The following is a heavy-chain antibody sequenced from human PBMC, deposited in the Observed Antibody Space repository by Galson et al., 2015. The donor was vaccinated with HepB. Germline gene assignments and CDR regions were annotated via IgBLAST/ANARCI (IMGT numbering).Heavy chain of an antibody. Sequence: SLRLSCAASGFTFSSYSMNWVRQAPGKGLEWVSSISSSSSYIYYADSVKGRFTISRDNAKNSLYLQMNSLRAEDTAVYYCARVPPPYCSSTSCYALCYYYYYGMDVWGQGTTVTVPS. D-gene: IGHD2-2*01. CDR3: ARVPPPYCSSTSCYALCYYYYYGMDV. J-gene: IGHJ6*02. CDR1: GFTFSSYS. V-gene: IGHV3-21*01. CDR2: ISSSSSYI.